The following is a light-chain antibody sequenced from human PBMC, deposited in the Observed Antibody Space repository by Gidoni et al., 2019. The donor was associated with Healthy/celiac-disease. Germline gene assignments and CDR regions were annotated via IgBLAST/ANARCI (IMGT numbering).Light chain of an antibody. CDR2: GAS. Sequence: EIVMTQSPATLSVSPGERATLSCRASQSVSSNLAWYQQKPGQAPRHLIYGASTRATGIPARFSGSGSGTEFTLTISSLQSEDFAVYYCQQYNNWPWTFXQXTKVEIK. J-gene: IGKJ1*01. V-gene: IGKV3-15*01. CDR3: QQYNNWPWT. CDR1: QSVSSN.